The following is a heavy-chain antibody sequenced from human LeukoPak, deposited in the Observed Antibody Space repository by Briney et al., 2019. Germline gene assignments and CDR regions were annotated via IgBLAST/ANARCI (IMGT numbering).Heavy chain of an antibody. CDR1: GGTFSSYA. CDR3: AREGGVVGATEGAFDI. CDR2: IIPIFGTA. V-gene: IGHV1-69*13. J-gene: IGHJ3*02. D-gene: IGHD1-26*01. Sequence: SVKVSCKASGGTFSSYAISWVRQAPGQGLEWMGGIIPIFGTANYAQKFQGRVTITADEYTSTAYMELSSLRSEDTAVYYCAREGGVVGATEGAFDIWGQGTMVTVSS.